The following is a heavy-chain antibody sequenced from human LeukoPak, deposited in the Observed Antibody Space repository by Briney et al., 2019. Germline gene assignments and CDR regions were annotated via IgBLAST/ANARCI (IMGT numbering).Heavy chain of an antibody. CDR3: ARTQTYSSGWYFDY. CDR1: GFTVSSNY. Sequence: PGGSLRLSCAASGFTVSSNYMSWVRQAPGKGLEWVSVIYSGGSTYYADSVKGRFTISRDNSKNTLYLQMNSLRAEDTAVYYCARTQTYSSGWYFDYWGQGTLVTVSS. CDR2: IYSGGST. V-gene: IGHV3-53*01. J-gene: IGHJ4*02. D-gene: IGHD6-19*01.